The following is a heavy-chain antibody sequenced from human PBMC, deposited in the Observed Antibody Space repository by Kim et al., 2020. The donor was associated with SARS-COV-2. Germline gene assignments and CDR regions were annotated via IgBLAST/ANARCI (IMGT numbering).Heavy chain of an antibody. CDR1: GFTFSSYG. CDR2: IWYDGSKE. J-gene: IGHJ4*02. D-gene: IGHD3-3*01. CDR3: ARGSGYHYGSFDY. Sequence: GGSLRLSCAASGFTFSSYGMHWVRQAPGKGLDWVAVIWYDGSKENYADSVKGRFTISRDNSKNTLYLQMNSLRAEDTALYYCARGSGYHYGSFDYWGQGT. V-gene: IGHV3-33*01.